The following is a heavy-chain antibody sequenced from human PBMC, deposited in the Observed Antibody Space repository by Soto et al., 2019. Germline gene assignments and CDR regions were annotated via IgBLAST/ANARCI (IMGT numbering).Heavy chain of an antibody. D-gene: IGHD3-10*01. V-gene: IGHV3-23*01. CDR3: AGTVSGSTGHPYSWYVDL. J-gene: IGHJ2*01. Sequence: EVQLLDSGGGLVQPGGSLRLSCAASGFTFSDYALTWVRQAPGKGLEWVSAISGGGDATFYADSVKGRFTISRDNSKNSGYIQKNALRADDTAVYFGAGTVSGSTGHPYSWYVDLWGRGALGTVCS. CDR2: ISGGGDAT. CDR1: GFTFSDYA.